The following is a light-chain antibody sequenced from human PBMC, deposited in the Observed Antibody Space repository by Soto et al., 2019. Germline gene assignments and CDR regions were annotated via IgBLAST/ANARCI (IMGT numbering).Light chain of an antibody. CDR3: QQYGKSPWT. CDR1: QSVSGNY. Sequence: IVLTQSPGTLSLSPGKRATLSCRASQSVSGNYLVWYQQKPGHSPRLLIYDASSRPTDIPDRFSGSGSGTEFTLTISRLEPEDFAVYYCQQYGKSPWTFGQGTKVEIK. V-gene: IGKV3-20*01. J-gene: IGKJ1*01. CDR2: DAS.